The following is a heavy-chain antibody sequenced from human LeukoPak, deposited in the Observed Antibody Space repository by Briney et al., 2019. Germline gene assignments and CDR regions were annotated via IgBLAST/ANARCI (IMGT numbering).Heavy chain of an antibody. V-gene: IGHV3-11*01. CDR2: ISSSGSTI. D-gene: IGHD5-18*01. CDR1: GFTFSDYY. CDR3: ARERGYSYGRARYYYYGMDV. Sequence: GGSLRLSCAASGFTFSDYYMSWIRQAPGKGLEWVSYISSSGSTIYYADSVKGRFTISRDNAKNSLYLQMNSLRAEDTAVYYCARERGYSYGRARYYYYGMDVWGQGTTVTASS. J-gene: IGHJ6*02.